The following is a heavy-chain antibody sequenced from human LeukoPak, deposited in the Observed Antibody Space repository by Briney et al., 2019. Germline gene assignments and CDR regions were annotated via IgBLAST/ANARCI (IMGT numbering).Heavy chain of an antibody. V-gene: IGHV4-59*02. Sequence: ETLSLTCTVPGGSVSSYYWSWVRQPPGEGLEWIAYVYNSGTTNYNPSLKSLVTISVDRSKNQFSLKMNSVTAADTAVYYCVRDWEGFNFDIWGQGTMVTVSS. CDR2: VYNSGTT. CDR1: GGSVSSYY. J-gene: IGHJ3*02. D-gene: IGHD1-26*01. CDR3: VRDWEGFNFDI.